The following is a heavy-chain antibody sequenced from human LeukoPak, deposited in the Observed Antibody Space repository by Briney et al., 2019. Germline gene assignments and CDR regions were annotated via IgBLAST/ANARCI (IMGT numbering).Heavy chain of an antibody. CDR2: ISSSSSYI. Sequence: GGSLRLSCAASGFTFSSYSMSWVRQAPGKGLEWVSSISSSSSYIYYADSVKGRFTISRDNAKNSLYLQMNSLRAEDTAVYYCAREFIPYDAFDIWGQGTMVTVSS. V-gene: IGHV3-21*01. D-gene: IGHD3-16*02. CDR3: AREFIPYDAFDI. CDR1: GFTFSSYS. J-gene: IGHJ3*02.